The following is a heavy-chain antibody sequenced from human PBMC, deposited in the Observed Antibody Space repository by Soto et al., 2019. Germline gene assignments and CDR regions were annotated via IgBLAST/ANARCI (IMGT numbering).Heavy chain of an antibody. Sequence: EVQLLESGGGLVQPGGSLRLSCAASGFTFSSYAMSWVRQAPGKGLEWVSAISGSGGSTYYADSVKGQFTISRDNSKNNLYMQMNSLRAEDTAVYYCAKDLLWFGEFYYFDYWCQGTLVTVSS. J-gene: IGHJ4*02. CDR3: AKDLLWFGEFYYFDY. CDR1: GFTFSSYA. D-gene: IGHD3-10*01. V-gene: IGHV3-23*01. CDR2: ISGSGGST.